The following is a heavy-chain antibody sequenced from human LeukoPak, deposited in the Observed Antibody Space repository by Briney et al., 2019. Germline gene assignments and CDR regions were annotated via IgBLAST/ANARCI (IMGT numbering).Heavy chain of an antibody. Sequence: GGSLRLSCVGSGFTFSSNGMSWVRQAPGKGLEWVCGASGSGESTHYADSVKGRFTISRDNSKKTLFLQMNSLRAEDTAVYYCAKDLRGTFIGDFDSWGQGTLVTVSS. CDR3: AKDLRGTFIGDFDS. D-gene: IGHD1-26*01. CDR1: GFTFSSNG. CDR2: ASGSGEST. V-gene: IGHV3-23*01. J-gene: IGHJ4*02.